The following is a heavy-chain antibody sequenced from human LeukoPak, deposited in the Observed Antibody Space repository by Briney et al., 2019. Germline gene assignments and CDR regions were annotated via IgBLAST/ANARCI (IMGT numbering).Heavy chain of an antibody. CDR2: INNDGSDT. Sequence: GGSLRLSCAASGFTFSSYWMHWVRHAPGKGLVWVSRINNDGSDTTYADSVKGRFTTSRDNAKNTLYLQMNTLRAEDTAVYYCARGYFGPDYWGQGTLVTVSS. CDR3: ARGYFGPDY. J-gene: IGHJ4*02. CDR1: GFTFSSYW. D-gene: IGHD2/OR15-2a*01. V-gene: IGHV3-74*01.